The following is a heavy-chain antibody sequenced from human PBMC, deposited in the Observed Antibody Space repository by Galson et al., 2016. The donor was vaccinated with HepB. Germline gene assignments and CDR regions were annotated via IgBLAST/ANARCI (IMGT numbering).Heavy chain of an antibody. CDR3: ATSGGSGYYYCIDV. J-gene: IGHJ6*03. CDR2: VHHSGTT. V-gene: IGHV4-4*02. Sequence: LSLTCAVSGGSISNDVWWTWVRQPPGKGLEWLGEVHHSGTTYYNPSLKSRVTISVDKSNNQFSLNLSSVTAADTAVYYFATSGGSGYYYCIDVWGKGTTVTVS. CDR1: GGSISNDVW. D-gene: IGHD1-26*01.